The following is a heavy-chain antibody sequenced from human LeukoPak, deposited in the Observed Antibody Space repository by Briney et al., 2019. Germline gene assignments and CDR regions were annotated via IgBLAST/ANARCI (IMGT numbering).Heavy chain of an antibody. CDR1: GFTFSSYA. J-gene: IGHJ4*02. Sequence: GRSLRLSCAASGFTFSSYAMHWVRQAPGKGLEWVAVISYDGSNKYYADSVKGRFTISRDNSKNTLYLQMNSLRAEDTAVYYCAKDLVVDSVYTFDYWGQGTLVTVSS. CDR3: AKDLVVDSVYTFDY. V-gene: IGHV3-30*04. CDR2: ISYDGSNK. D-gene: IGHD2-15*01.